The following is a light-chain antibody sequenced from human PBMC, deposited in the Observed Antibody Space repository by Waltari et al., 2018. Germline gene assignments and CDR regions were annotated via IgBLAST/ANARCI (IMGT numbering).Light chain of an antibody. CDR3: QLWDSTTDVV. Sequence: SYFLTQTPSVSVAPGQTARITCGGNNIGSRSVQWDQQKPGQAPALVIYDDTARPSGIPQRFSGSNSGNTATLIINKVEVGDEADYYCQLWDSTTDVVFGAGTRLTVL. CDR2: DDT. CDR1: NIGSRS. V-gene: IGLV3-21*02. J-gene: IGLJ2*01.